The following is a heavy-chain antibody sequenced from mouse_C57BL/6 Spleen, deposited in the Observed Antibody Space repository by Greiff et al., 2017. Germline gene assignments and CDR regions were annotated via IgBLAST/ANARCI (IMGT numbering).Heavy chain of an antibody. J-gene: IGHJ4*01. CDR3: ARYTAQATMDY. D-gene: IGHD3-2*02. CDR2: ITPSTGGT. V-gene: IGHV1-42*01. CDR1: GYSFTGYY. Sequence: DVQLQESGPELVKPGASVKISCKASGYSFTGYYMNWVKQSPEKILEWIGKITPSTGGTPYNQKFKAKATLTVDKSSSTAYMQLKSLTSDDSAVYYCARYTAQATMDYWGQGTSVTVSS.